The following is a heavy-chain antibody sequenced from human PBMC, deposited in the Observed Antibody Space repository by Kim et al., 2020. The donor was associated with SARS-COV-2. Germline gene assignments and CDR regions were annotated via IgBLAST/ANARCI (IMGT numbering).Heavy chain of an antibody. D-gene: IGHD3-16*02. CDR1: GGSFSGYY. CDR3: ARGRGDYDYVWGSYRRSTYFDY. J-gene: IGHJ4*02. Sequence: SETLSLTCAVYGGSFSGYYWSCIRQPPGKGLEWIGEINHSGSTNYNPSLKSRVTISVDTSKNQFSLKLRSVTAADTAVYYCARGRGDYDYVWGSYRRSTYFDYWGQGTLVTVSS. CDR2: INHSGST. V-gene: IGHV4-34*01.